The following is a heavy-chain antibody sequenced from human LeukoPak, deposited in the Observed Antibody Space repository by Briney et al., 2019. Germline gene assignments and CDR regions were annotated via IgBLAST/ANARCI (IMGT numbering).Heavy chain of an antibody. D-gene: IGHD2-8*02. J-gene: IGHJ3*02. V-gene: IGHV4-34*01. CDR2: INHSGST. CDR1: SGSFSGYY. CDR3: ARGIVLDAFDI. Sequence: SETLSLTCAVYSGSFSGYYWSWIRQPPGKGLEWIGEINHSGSTNYNPSLKSRVTISVDTSKNQFSLKLSSVTAADTAVYYCARGIVLDAFDIWGQGTMVTVSS.